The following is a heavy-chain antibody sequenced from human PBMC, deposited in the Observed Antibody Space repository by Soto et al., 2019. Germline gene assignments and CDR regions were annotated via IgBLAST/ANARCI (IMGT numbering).Heavy chain of an antibody. D-gene: IGHD6-13*01. J-gene: IGHJ4*02. CDR2: LSGSGSST. V-gene: IGHV3-23*01. CDR3: ARRIVTANTAKQFDC. CDR1: GFTFSSYG. Sequence: GGSLRLSCAASGFTFSSYGMSWIRQAPGKGLEWVSSLSGSGSSTYYADSVKGRFTISRDNFKNTLYLQMNSLRAEEXAVYYCARRIVTANTAKQFDCWGQGALVTVSS.